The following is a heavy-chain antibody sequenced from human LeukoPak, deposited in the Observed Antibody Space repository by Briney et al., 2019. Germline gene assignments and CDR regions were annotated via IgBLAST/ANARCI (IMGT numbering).Heavy chain of an antibody. D-gene: IGHD2-2*01. CDR2: ISSSSSYI. Sequence: PGGSLRLSCAASGFTFSSYSMYWVRQAPGKGLEWVSSISSSSSYIYYADSVKGRFTISRDNAKNSLYLQMNSLRAEDTAVYYCARGGDCSSTSCLSGVDVWGKGTTVTVSS. CDR3: ARGGDCSSTSCLSGVDV. V-gene: IGHV3-21*01. CDR1: GFTFSSYS. J-gene: IGHJ6*04.